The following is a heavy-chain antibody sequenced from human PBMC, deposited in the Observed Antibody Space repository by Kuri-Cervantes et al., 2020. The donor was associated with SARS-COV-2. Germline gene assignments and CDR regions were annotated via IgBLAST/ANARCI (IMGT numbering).Heavy chain of an antibody. Sequence: GESLKISCAASGFAFSSHAMSWVRQTPEKGLEWVSAIRSGGASTSYADSAMGRFSISRDDSKNTLYLQMNGLRVEDTAVYFCARDRGAFGGWFDPWGQGTLVTVSS. V-gene: IGHV3-23*01. CDR2: IRSGGAST. D-gene: IGHD3-16*01. CDR3: ARDRGAFGGWFDP. CDR1: GFAFSSHA. J-gene: IGHJ5*02.